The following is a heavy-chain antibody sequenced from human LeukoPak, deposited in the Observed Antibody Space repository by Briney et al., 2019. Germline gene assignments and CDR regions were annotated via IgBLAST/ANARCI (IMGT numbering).Heavy chain of an antibody. V-gene: IGHV1-18*01. CDR2: ISAYNGNT. J-gene: IGHJ6*02. CDR3: ARGPTTKPYYYYGMDV. CDR1: GYTFTSYG. D-gene: IGHD1-14*01. Sequence: ASVKVSCKASGYTFTSYGISWVRQAPGQGLEWWGWISAYNGNTNYAQKLQGRVAMTTDTSTSTAYMELRSLRSDDTAVYYCARGPTTKPYYYYGMDVWGQGTTVTVSS.